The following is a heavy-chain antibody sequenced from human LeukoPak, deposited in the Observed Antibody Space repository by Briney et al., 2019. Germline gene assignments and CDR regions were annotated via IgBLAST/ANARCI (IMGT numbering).Heavy chain of an antibody. CDR3: AGDIGYSSAFDY. J-gene: IGHJ4*02. Sequence: ASVKVTRKASGYTFTGYYMHWVRQPPGQGLEWMGWINTNSGGTNYAQKVPGRVTMTSDTSISTAYMELSRLRSDDAAVYYCAGDIGYSSAFDYWGQGTLVTVSS. V-gene: IGHV1-2*02. CDR1: GYTFTGYY. CDR2: INTNSGGT. D-gene: IGHD6-19*01.